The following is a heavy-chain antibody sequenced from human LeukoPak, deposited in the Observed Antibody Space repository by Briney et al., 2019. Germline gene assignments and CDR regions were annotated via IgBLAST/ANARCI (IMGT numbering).Heavy chain of an antibody. CDR3: AKASWVSTADAVL. CDR2: LRGNGDT. J-gene: IGHJ4*02. Sequence: PGGSLTLSCAASGFTFSSYAMSWVREAPARGLEWVSSLRGNGDTFYSDYVKGRFTLFRDESRNRVYLKLSKLRVEDTAVYYCAKASWVSTADAVLWGQGTVVTVSS. V-gene: IGHV3-23*01. CDR1: GFTFSSYA. D-gene: IGHD3-16*01.